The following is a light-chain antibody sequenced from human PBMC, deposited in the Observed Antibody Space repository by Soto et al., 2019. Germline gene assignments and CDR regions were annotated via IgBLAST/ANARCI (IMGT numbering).Light chain of an antibody. CDR2: ETS. Sequence: EIVMTQSPATLSVSPGARATLSCRASQNINSNLAWYQQKPGQAPRLLIYETSIRATGIPGRFSGSGSGTDFTLTISSLQSEDFAVYYCQQYNHWWAFGQGTKVEIK. CDR1: QNINSN. V-gene: IGKV3-15*01. CDR3: QQYNHWWA. J-gene: IGKJ1*01.